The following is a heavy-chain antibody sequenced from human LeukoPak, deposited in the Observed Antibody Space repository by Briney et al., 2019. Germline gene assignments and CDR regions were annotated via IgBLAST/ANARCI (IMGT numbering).Heavy chain of an antibody. CDR1: EFTFSSYS. V-gene: IGHV3-21*01. CDR3: ARGIAVAGGYYYMEV. Sequence: GGSLRLSSAASEFTFSSYSMNWGRQAPGKGLGWVSSISSSSSYIYYADSVKGRFTISRDNAKNSLYLHMNSLRAEDTAVYYCARGIAVAGGYYYMEVWGKGTTVTVSS. D-gene: IGHD6-19*01. CDR2: ISSSSSYI. J-gene: IGHJ6*03.